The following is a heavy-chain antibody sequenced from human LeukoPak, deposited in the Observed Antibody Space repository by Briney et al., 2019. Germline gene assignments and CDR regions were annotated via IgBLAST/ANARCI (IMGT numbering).Heavy chain of an antibody. CDR1: GFTFSSYA. D-gene: IGHD4-17*01. Sequence: PGGSLRLSCAASGFTFSSYAMSWVRQAPGKGLEWVSAISGSGGSTYYADSVEGRFTISRDNSKNTLYLQMNSLRAEDTAVYYCAKVMTTVTTSGMDVWGQGTTVTVSS. J-gene: IGHJ6*02. V-gene: IGHV3-23*01. CDR3: AKVMTTVTTSGMDV. CDR2: ISGSGGST.